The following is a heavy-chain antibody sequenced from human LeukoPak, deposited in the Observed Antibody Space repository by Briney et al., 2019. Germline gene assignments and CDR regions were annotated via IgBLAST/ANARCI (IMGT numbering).Heavy chain of an antibody. V-gene: IGHV3-53*01. CDR2: IHKNAIT. Sequence: PGGSLRLSCAASGFTVSSNYMTWVRQAPGKGLEWVSVIHKNAITYYADTVKGRFTISRDNSKNTLYLQMNNLRADDTAVYYCARSLRVRVVPDYMDVWGKGTTVTVSS. CDR3: ARSLRVRVVPDYMDV. J-gene: IGHJ6*03. CDR1: GFTVSSNY. D-gene: IGHD3-10*01.